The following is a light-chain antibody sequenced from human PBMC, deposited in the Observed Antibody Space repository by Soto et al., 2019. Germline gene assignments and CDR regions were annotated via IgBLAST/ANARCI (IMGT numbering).Light chain of an antibody. CDR2: GES. J-gene: IGKJ2*01. CDR1: QSVSSSY. V-gene: IGKV3-20*01. Sequence: EIVLTQSPGTLSLPPGERATLSCRASQSVSSSYLAWYQQKPGQAPRLLIYGESSRATGIPDRFSGSGSVTDFTLTISRLEPEDFAVYFCQQYGNSAPNTFGQGTKVEIK. CDR3: QQYGNSAPNT.